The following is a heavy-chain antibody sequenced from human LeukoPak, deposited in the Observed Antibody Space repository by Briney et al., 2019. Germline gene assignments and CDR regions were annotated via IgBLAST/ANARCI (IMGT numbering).Heavy chain of an antibody. V-gene: IGHV1-2*02. CDR3: AREHPRYFDARGTYNWFDP. CDR2: INPNSGGT. J-gene: IGHJ5*02. CDR1: GYTFTVYY. Sequence: ASVTVSFTSSGYTFTVYYMHWVRQAPGQGLEWMGWINPNSGGTNYAQKFQGRVTMTRDTSISTAYMELSRLRSDDTAVYYCAREHPRYFDARGTYNWFDPWGQGTLVTVSS. D-gene: IGHD3-9*01.